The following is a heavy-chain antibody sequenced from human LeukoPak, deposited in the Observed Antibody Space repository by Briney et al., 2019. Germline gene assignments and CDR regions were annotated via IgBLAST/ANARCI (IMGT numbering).Heavy chain of an antibody. D-gene: IGHD1-14*01. CDR1: GFTFSSNW. CDR2: INPDGSRT. V-gene: IGHV3-74*01. J-gene: IGHJ4*02. Sequence: GGSLRLSCAASGFTFSSNWMHWVRQGPGKGLVWVSRINPDGSRTDYAESVKGRFTISRDNAKNTLSLEMNSLGDEDTPVYYCSRDFNGRNDFWGQGTLVTVSS. CDR3: SRDFNGRNDF.